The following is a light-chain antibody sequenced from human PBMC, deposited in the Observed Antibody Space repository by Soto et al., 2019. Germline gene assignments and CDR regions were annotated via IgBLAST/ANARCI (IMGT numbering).Light chain of an antibody. CDR1: QRVCRRA. CDR2: GAS. CDR3: QHYGSTPWT. Sequence: ETVLTQSPGTLSLSPGEGFTLPCRASQRVCRRALPWYQQKPGQPPRLLIYGASSRATGIPDRFSGSGSGTDFTLTISRLEPEDFAVYYCQHYGSTPWTFGQGTKVGIK. J-gene: IGKJ1*01. V-gene: IGKV3-20*01.